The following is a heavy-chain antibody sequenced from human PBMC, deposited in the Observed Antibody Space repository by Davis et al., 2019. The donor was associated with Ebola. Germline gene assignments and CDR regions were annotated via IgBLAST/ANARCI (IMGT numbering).Heavy chain of an antibody. J-gene: IGHJ4*02. Sequence: PGGSLRLSCAASGFTFSSYSMNWVRQAPGKGLEWVSSISSSSCYIFYADSVKGRFTISRDNAKNSLYLQMNSLRAEDTAVYYCARRYYDTSGYPFDYWGQGTLVTVSS. CDR1: GFTFSSYS. D-gene: IGHD3-22*01. CDR2: ISSSSCYI. CDR3: ARRYYDTSGYPFDY. V-gene: IGHV3-21*01.